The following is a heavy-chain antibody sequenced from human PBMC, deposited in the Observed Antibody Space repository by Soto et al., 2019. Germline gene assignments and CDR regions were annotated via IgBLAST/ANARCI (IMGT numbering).Heavy chain of an antibody. V-gene: IGHV5-10-1*01. CDR3: ARELMTTVTYFAF. J-gene: IGHJ4*02. Sequence: LGESLKISCKGSGYTFTRFWISWVRQMPGKGLEWIGRIDPSDSYTNYSPSFQGHVTISADKSISTAYLQWSSLKTEDTAVYCCARELMTTVTYFAFWGQGTLVTVSS. D-gene: IGHD4-17*01. CDR2: IDPSDSYT. CDR1: GYTFTRFW.